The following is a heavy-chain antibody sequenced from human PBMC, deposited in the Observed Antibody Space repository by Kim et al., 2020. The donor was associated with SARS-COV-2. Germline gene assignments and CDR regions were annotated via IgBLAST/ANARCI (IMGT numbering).Heavy chain of an antibody. CDR1: GGSISSYY. CDR2: VYYSGST. D-gene: IGHD3-3*01. Sequence: SETLSLTCTVSGGSISSYYWCWSRLRQRQGLEWIGFVYYSGSTNYNPSLKSRVTISVDTSKNQFSLKLSSVTAADTAVYYCARHSRNWYYDCWSGYQEEPVYYYYYGMDVWGQGTTVTVSS. V-gene: IGHV4-59*08. J-gene: IGHJ6*02. CDR3: ARHSRNWYYDCWSGYQEEPVYYYYYGMDV.